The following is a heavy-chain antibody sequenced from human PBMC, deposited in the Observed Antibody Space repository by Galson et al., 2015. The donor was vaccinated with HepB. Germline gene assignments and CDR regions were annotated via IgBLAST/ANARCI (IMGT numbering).Heavy chain of an antibody. Sequence: LRLSCAASGFTFSSNAMHWVRQAPGKGLEWVAVISYDENNKYYADFVEGRFTIARDNSQNTLFLQMNSLRAVDTAVYYCARDPDGYNHYFDYWGQGTLVTVSS. CDR2: ISYDENNK. J-gene: IGHJ4*02. D-gene: IGHD5-24*01. CDR3: ARDPDGYNHYFDY. V-gene: IGHV3-30*04. CDR1: GFTFSSNA.